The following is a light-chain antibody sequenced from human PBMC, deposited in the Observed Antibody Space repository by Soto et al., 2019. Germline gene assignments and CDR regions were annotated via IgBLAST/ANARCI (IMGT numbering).Light chain of an antibody. V-gene: IGKV1-39*01. J-gene: IGKJ2*01. CDR3: QQSYNSPYT. CDR2: AAT. Sequence: DIQMTQSPSSLSASLGDRVTITCRASQSINNYLNWYQQEEGKAPKLLIYAATSLQSGVPSLFSGSEFGTEFTLTISSLQPGDFATYYCQQSYNSPYTFGLGTKVDSK. CDR1: QSINNY.